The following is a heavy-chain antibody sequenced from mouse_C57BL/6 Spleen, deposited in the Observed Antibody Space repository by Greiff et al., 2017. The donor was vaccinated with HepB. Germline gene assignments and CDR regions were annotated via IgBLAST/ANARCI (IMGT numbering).Heavy chain of an antibody. CDR3: ARGYGSRPFDY. Sequence: DVKLVESGGGLVQPGGSLKLSCAASGFTFSDYYMYWVRQTPEKRLEWVAYISNGGGSTYYPDTVKGRFTISRVNAKNTLYLHMSRLKSEDTAMYYCARGYGSRPFDYWGQGTTLTVSS. CDR1: GFTFSDYY. D-gene: IGHD1-1*01. J-gene: IGHJ2*01. V-gene: IGHV5-12*01. CDR2: ISNGGGST.